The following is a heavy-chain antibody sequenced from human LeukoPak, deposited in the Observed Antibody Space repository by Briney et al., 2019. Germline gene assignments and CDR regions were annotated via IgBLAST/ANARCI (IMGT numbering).Heavy chain of an antibody. CDR1: GDTVSSNSAT. J-gene: IGHJ3*01. CDR3: ARGRASAFDV. D-gene: IGHD6-25*01. Sequence: SQTLSLTCAMSGDTVSSNSATWNWIRQSPSRGLEWLGRTYYRSKWYNDYAVSVKSRIVVNPDTSKNQFSLQLNSVTSEDTAVYYCARGRASAFDVWGQGTMVTVSS. V-gene: IGHV6-1*01. CDR2: TYYRSKWYN.